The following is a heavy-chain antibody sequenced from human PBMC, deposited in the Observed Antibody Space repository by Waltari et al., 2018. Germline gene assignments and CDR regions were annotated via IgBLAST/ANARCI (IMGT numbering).Heavy chain of an antibody. D-gene: IGHD3-10*01. CDR1: GYTFTGYY. CDR2: INPHSDCT. V-gene: IGHV1-2*02. Sequence: QVQLVQSGAEVKKPGASVKVSCKASGYTFTGYYMHWVRQVPGQGREWMEWINPHSDCTNYARKFQGRVTMTRDTSISTAYMELSRLRSDDTAVYYCARGNDYGSGSYYSHDAFDIWGQGTMVTVSS. J-gene: IGHJ3*02. CDR3: ARGNDYGSGSYYSHDAFDI.